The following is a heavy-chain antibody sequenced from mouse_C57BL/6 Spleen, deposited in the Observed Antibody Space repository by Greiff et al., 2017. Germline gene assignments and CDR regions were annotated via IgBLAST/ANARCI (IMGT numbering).Heavy chain of an antibody. CDR3: APITTVVERDYYAMDY. CDR2: IYPGDGDT. J-gene: IGHJ4*01. V-gene: IGHV1-80*01. D-gene: IGHD1-1*01. CDR1: GYAFSSYW. Sequence: QVQLQQSGAELVKPGASVKISCKASGYAFSSYWMNWVKQRPGKGLEWIGQIYPGDGDTNYNGKFKGKATLTADKSSSTAYMQLSSLTSEDSAVYFCAPITTVVERDYYAMDYWGQGTSVTVSS.